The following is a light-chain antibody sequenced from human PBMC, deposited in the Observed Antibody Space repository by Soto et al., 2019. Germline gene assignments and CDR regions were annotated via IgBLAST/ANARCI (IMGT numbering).Light chain of an antibody. CDR1: QSVSSSY. CDR2: GAS. CDR3: QQYGSSPRT. V-gene: IGKV3-20*01. Sequence: EIVLTQSPGTLSLSPGERATPSCRASQSVSSSYLAWYQQKPGQAPRLLIYGASSRATGIPARFSGSGSGTDFTLTISRLEPEDFAVYYCQQYGSSPRTFGQGTKVDIK. J-gene: IGKJ1*01.